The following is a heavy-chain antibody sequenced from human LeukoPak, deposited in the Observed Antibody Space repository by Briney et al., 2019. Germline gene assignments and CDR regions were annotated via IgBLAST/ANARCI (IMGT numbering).Heavy chain of an antibody. CDR3: ARVESNWFDP. CDR1: GYSFTSYW. V-gene: IGHV5-51*01. J-gene: IGHJ5*02. Sequence: GESLKISFQGSGYSFTSYWIGWVRPMPGKGLEWMGIIYPGDSDTRYSPSFQGQVAISADKSISTAYLQWSSLKASDTAMYYCARVESNWFDPWGQGTLVTVSS. CDR2: IYPGDSDT.